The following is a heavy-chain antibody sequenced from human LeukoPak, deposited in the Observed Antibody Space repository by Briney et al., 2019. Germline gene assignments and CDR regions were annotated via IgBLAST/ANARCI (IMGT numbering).Heavy chain of an antibody. CDR1: GYRFSTSW. CDR2: IYPDDSNI. D-gene: IGHD2-2*03. CDR3: ARLTTGYGKIDY. J-gene: IGHJ4*02. Sequence: GASLKVSCKGSGYRFSTSWIGWVRQLPGKGLEWMVMIYPDDSNIRYGPSFQGQVTISADKSISTAYLHWNSLKASDTAMYYCARLTTGYGKIDYWGQGTLVTVSS. V-gene: IGHV5-51*01.